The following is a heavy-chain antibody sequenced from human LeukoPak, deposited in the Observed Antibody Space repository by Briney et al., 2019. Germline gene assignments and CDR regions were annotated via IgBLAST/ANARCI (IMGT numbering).Heavy chain of an antibody. V-gene: IGHV4-4*07. CDR2: IYTSGST. Sequence: SETLSLTCTVSGGSISSYYWSWIRQPAGKGLEWIGRIYTSGSTNYNPSLKSRVTMSVDTSKNQFSLKLSSVTAADTAVYYCARGGDYYDSSGYYYDYWGQGTLVTVSS. CDR1: GGSISSYY. CDR3: ARGGDYYDSSGYYYDY. J-gene: IGHJ4*02. D-gene: IGHD3-22*01.